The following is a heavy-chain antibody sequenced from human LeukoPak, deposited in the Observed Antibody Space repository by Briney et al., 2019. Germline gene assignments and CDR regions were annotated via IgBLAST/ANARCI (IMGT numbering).Heavy chain of an antibody. V-gene: IGHV1-46*01. D-gene: IGHD6-6*01. CDR3: ARDTHRIAARPSDAFDI. CDR2: INPSGGST. J-gene: IGHJ3*02. CDR1: GYTFTSYY. Sequence: ASVKVSCKASGYTFTSYYMHWVRQAPGQGLEWMGIINPSGGSTSYARKFQGRVTMTRDTSTSTVYMELSSLRSEDTAVYYCARDTHRIAARPSDAFDIWGQGTMVTVSS.